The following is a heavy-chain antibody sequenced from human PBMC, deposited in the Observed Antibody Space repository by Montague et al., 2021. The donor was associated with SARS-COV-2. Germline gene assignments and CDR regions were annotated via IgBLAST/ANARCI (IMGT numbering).Heavy chain of an antibody. CDR3: ARRPDCGADCYSGCFDF. D-gene: IGHD2-21*02. J-gene: IGHJ4*02. CDR2: IDYSGNS. CDR1: GGSISSTTNY. Sequence: SETLSLTCTVSGGSISSTTNYWGWIPQPPGPGLDWIGTIDYSGNSLSNLSLHSRVSISVATSRIHFTLRLSSANAAATAVYFCARRPDCGADCYSGCFDFWGQGTLVTVSS. V-gene: IGHV4-39*02.